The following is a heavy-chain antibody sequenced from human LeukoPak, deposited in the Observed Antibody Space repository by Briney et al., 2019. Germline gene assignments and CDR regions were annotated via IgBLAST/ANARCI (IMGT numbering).Heavy chain of an antibody. V-gene: IGHV3-48*04. D-gene: IGHD3-10*01. CDR3: ARDYFGTGIFDY. J-gene: IGHJ4*02. CDR2: ISSSGSTI. CDR1: GFTFSSYS. Sequence: GGSLRLSCAASGFTFSSYSMNWVRQAPGKGLEWVSYISSSGSTIYYADSVKGRFTIPRDNTKNSLYLQMNSLRAEDTAVYYCARDYFGTGIFDYWGQGTLVTVSS.